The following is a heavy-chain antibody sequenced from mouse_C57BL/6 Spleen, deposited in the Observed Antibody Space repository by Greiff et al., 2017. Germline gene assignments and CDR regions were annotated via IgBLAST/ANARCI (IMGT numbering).Heavy chain of an antibody. Sequence: QVQLQQPGAELVKPGASVKMSCKASGYTFTSYWITWVKQRPGQGLEWIGDIYPGSGSTNYNEKFKSKATLTVDTSSSTAYMQLSSLTSENSAVYYCAIYLSYSGSSGWYFDYWGTGTTVTVSS. CDR1: GYTFTSYW. J-gene: IGHJ1*03. CDR2: IYPGSGST. CDR3: AIYLSYSGSSGWYFDY. D-gene: IGHD1-1*01. V-gene: IGHV1-55*01.